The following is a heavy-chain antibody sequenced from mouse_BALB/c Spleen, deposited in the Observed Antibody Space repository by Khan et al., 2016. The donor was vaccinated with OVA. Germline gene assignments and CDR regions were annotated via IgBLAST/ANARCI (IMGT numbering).Heavy chain of an antibody. CDR3: AKLRVIYFDY. CDR2: IWGDVSI. CDR1: GFSLTSNG. Sequence: QVHLKLPGPRLVAPSPSLSITCTVSGFSLTSNGVSWVRHPQGKGLEWLGVIWGDVSINYHSVIKTRRRINTDNSKSKVFLKLTSLQSDDTARYYCAKLRVIYFDYWGQGTTLTVSS. V-gene: IGHV2-3*01. J-gene: IGHJ2*01.